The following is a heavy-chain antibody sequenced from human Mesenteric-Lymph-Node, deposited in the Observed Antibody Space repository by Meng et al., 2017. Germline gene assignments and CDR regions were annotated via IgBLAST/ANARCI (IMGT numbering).Heavy chain of an antibody. J-gene: IGHJ4*02. CDR3: ARGVYGAYFDH. D-gene: IGHD5/OR15-5a*01. V-gene: IGHV4-39*07. CDR2: IYYSGST. Sequence: SETLSLTCAVSGGSISSNSFWSWVRQPPGKGLEWIGSIYYSGSTYYNPSLKSRVTISLDTSKHQFSLKLSSVTAADTAVYYCARGVYGAYFDHWGQGTLVTVSS. CDR1: GGSISSNSF.